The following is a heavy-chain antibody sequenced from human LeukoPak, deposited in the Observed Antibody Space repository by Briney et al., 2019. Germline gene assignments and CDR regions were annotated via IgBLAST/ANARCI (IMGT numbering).Heavy chain of an antibody. CDR3: ATSPYSYDNSAYGQFDY. CDR2: ILSDGSKE. J-gene: IGHJ4*02. V-gene: IGHV3-33*08. CDR1: GFTFSSYG. Sequence: PGGSLRLSCAASGFTFSSYGMHWVRQAPGKGLEWVAVILSDGSKEFYTDSVKGRFTISRDNSKNTLYLQMNSLRAEDTAVYYCATSPYSYDNSAYGQFDYWGQGTLVTVSS. D-gene: IGHD3-22*01.